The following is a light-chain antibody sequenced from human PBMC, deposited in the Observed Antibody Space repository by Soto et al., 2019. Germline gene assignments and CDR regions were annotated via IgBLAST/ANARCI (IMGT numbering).Light chain of an antibody. CDR2: DVS. CDR3: SSYTSSSPFV. J-gene: IGLJ1*01. Sequence: QSVLTQPASVSGSPGQSITISCTGTSSDVGGYNYVPWYQQHPGKAPKLMIYDVSNRPSGVSNRFSGSKSGNTASLTISGLQAEDEADYYRSSYTSSSPFVFGTGTKVTVL. V-gene: IGLV2-14*01. CDR1: SSDVGGYNY.